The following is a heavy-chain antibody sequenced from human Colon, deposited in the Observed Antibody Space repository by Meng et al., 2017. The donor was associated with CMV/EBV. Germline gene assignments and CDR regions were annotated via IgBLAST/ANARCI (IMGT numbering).Heavy chain of an antibody. CDR3: VRDLRSAPTRDFDQ. V-gene: IGHV3-74*01. CDR2: INVDGTVT. Sequence: GGSLRLSCVASGFSLSSAWIHWVRQAPGKGPEWVSIINVDGTVTRYVDSVKGRFTISRDNAKNTLFLQMNSLRADDTAVYYCVRDLRSAPTRDFDQWGQGTLVTVSS. J-gene: IGHJ4*02. CDR1: GFSLSSAW.